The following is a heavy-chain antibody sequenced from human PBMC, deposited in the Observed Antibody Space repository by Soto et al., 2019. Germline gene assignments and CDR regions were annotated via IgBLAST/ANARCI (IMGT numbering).Heavy chain of an antibody. CDR1: GFSLSTSGVG. D-gene: IGHD3-9*01. CDR2: IYWDDSK. CDR3: AHKGPEDWPLDY. V-gene: IGHV2-5*02. J-gene: IGHJ4*02. Sequence: QITLKESGPTLVRPTQTLTLTCAFSGFSLSTSGVGVGWIRQPPGKALEWLAVIYWDDSKHYSPSLRSRLTITKDTSNNQVVLTMTNMDPMDTGTYYCAHKGPEDWPLDYWGQGTLVNVSS.